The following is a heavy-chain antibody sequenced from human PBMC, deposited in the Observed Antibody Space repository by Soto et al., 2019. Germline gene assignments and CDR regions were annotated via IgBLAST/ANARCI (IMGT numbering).Heavy chain of an antibody. CDR1: GGSISSGDYY. D-gene: IGHD3-9*01. CDR2: IYYSGST. V-gene: IGHV4-30-4*01. J-gene: IGHJ5*02. CDR3: ARRESYYDILTGYSINWFDP. Sequence: NPSETLSLTCTVSGGSISSGDYYWSWIRQPPGRGLEWIGYIYYSGSTYYNPSLKSRVTISVDTSKNQFSLKLSSVTAADTAVYYCARRESYYDILTGYSINWFDPWGQGTLVTVSS.